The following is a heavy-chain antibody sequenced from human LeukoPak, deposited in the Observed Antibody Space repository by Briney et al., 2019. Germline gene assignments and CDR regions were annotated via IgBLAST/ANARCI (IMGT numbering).Heavy chain of an antibody. D-gene: IGHD4-17*01. Sequence: PSETLSLTCTVSGGSISSYYWSWIRQPPGKGLEWIGYIYYSGSTNYNPSLKSRVTISVDTSKNQFSLKLSSVTAADTAVYYCARDQARLRGVSGLGWFDPWGQGTLVTVSS. V-gene: IGHV4-59*01. CDR3: ARDQARLRGVSGLGWFDP. CDR2: IYYSGST. J-gene: IGHJ5*02. CDR1: GGSISSYY.